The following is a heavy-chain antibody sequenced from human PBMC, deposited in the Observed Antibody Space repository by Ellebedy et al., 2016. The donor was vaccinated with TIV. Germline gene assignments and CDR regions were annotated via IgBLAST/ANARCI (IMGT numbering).Heavy chain of an antibody. D-gene: IGHD6-19*01. J-gene: IGHJ4*02. CDR2: IRGKPFGGTT. V-gene: IGHV3-49*03. CDR1: AFKFGDYT. CDR3: ARDPGIAVGGLPNYFDY. Sequence: GGSLRLXXTGSAFKFGDYTMTWIRQAPGRGLEWIGFIRGKPFGGTTEDAASVRGRFTISRDDSKNIAYLQMNSLKIEDTAVYYCARDPGIAVGGLPNYFDYWGRGTLVTVSS.